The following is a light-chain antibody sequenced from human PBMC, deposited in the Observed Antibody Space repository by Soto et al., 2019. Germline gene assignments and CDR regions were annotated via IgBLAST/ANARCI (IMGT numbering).Light chain of an antibody. CDR1: QSVSNN. V-gene: IGKV3-15*01. CDR3: QQYNNWWT. CDR2: GAS. Sequence: EIVMTQSPATLSVSPGERATLSCRSSQSVSNNLAWYQKKPGQAPRLLIYGASTRATGLPDRFSVSGSVTECTITIRCLQSEDFAFYYCQQYNNWWTFGQGTRVEVK. J-gene: IGKJ1*01.